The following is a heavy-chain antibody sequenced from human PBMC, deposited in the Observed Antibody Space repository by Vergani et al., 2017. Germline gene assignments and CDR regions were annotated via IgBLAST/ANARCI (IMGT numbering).Heavy chain of an antibody. V-gene: IGHV3-21*01. CDR2: ISSSSSYI. CDR1: GFTFSSYS. CDR3: ARDPDYYDSSGYRNDAFDI. J-gene: IGHJ3*02. D-gene: IGHD3-22*01. Sequence: VQLVESGGGVVQPGGSLRLSCAASGFTFSSYSMNWVRQAPGKGLEWVSSISSSSSYIYYADSVKGRFTISRDNAKNSLYLQMNSLRAEDTAVYYCARDPDYYDSSGYRNDAFDIWGQGTMVTVSS.